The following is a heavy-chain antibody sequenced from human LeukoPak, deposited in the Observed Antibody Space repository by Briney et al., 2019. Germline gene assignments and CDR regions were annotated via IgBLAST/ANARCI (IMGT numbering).Heavy chain of an antibody. CDR3: ASWSDTMDV. CDR1: GGSLSSYY. Sequence: PSETLSLTCTVSGGSLSSYYWSWIRQPPGKGLEWIGYIYYSGSTNYNPSLKSRVTISVDTSKNQFSLKLSPVTAADTAVYYCASWSDTMDVWGKGTTVTVSS. J-gene: IGHJ6*03. V-gene: IGHV4-59*08. D-gene: IGHD5-18*01. CDR2: IYYSGST.